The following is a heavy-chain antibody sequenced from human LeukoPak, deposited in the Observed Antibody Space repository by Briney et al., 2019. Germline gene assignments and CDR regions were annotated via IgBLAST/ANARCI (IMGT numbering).Heavy chain of an antibody. CDR1: GFTFSSYG. V-gene: IGHV3-33*01. CDR2: IWYDGSNK. Sequence: GGSQRLSCAASGFTFSSYGMHWVRQAPGKGLEWVAVIWYDGSNKYYADSVKGRFTISRDNSKNTLYLQMNSLRAEDTAVYYCARDISWGQWLVLAYWGQGTLVTVSS. CDR3: ARDISWGQWLVLAY. D-gene: IGHD6-19*01. J-gene: IGHJ4*02.